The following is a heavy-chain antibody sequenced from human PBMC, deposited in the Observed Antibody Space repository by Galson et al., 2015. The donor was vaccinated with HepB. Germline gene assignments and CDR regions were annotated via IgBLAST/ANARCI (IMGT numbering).Heavy chain of an antibody. Sequence: SETLSLTCTVSGGSISTYYWNWIRQPPGKGLEWIGYIYYSGSTNYNPSLKSRVTISVDTSKNQFSLNLSSVTAADTAVYYCARLINWGSRYFDLGGRGTLVTVSS. J-gene: IGHJ2*01. D-gene: IGHD7-27*01. V-gene: IGHV4-59*01. CDR1: GGSISTYY. CDR2: IYYSGST. CDR3: ARLINWGSRYFDL.